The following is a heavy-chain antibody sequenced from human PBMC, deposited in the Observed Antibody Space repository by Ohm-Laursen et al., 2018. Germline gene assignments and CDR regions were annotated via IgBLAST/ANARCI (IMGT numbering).Heavy chain of an antibody. CDR3: ARDSSRRAREGGMDV. V-gene: IGHV3-21*01. CDR1: GFTLSSYD. CDR2: ISETGSHI. J-gene: IGHJ6*02. Sequence: SLRLSCAASGFTLSSYDMNWVRQAPGKGLEWISYISETGSHIYDADSMRGRFTVARGNAKNLLYLQLNSLRVEDTAVYYCARDSSRRAREGGMDVWGQGTIVTVSS. D-gene: IGHD6-6*01.